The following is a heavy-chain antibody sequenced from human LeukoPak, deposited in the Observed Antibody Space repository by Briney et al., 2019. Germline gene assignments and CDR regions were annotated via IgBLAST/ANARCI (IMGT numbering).Heavy chain of an antibody. J-gene: IGHJ5*02. CDR2: IYYSGST. CDR3: ARTTEDCSSTSCYQYWFDP. CDR1: GGSISNYY. D-gene: IGHD2-2*01. Sequence: SETLSPTCTVSGGSISNYYWSWIRQPPGKGLEWIGYIYYSGSTNYNPSLKSRVTISVDTSKNQFSLKLNSVTAADTAVYYCARTTEDCSSTSCYQYWFDPWGQGTLVTVSS. V-gene: IGHV4-59*01.